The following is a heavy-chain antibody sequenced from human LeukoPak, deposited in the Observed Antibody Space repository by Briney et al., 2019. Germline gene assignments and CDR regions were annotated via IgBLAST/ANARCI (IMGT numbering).Heavy chain of an antibody. CDR1: GGSISSYY. CDR3: AGAKGYKGKAVVRCCGYGMEV. V-gene: IGHV4-59*08. J-gene: IGHJ6*02. Sequence: SETLSLTCTVSGGSISSYYWSWIRQPPGKGLEWIGYIYYSGSTNYNPSLKSRVTISVDTSKNQFSLKLSSVTAADTAVYYCAGAKGYKGKAVVRCCGYGMEVWGQG. D-gene: IGHD1-14*01. CDR2: IYYSGST.